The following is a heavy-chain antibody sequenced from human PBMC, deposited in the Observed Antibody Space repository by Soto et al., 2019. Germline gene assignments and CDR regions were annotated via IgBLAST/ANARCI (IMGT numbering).Heavy chain of an antibody. V-gene: IGHV3-15*01. D-gene: IGHD3-22*01. Sequence: GGSLRLSCAASGFTFSNAWMSWVRQAPGKGLEWVGRIKSKTDGGTTDYAAPVKGRFTISRDDSKNTLYLQMNSLKTEDTAVYYCTPLASSGYYDNWFDPWGQGTLVTVSS. CDR3: TPLASSGYYDNWFDP. CDR2: IKSKTDGGTT. CDR1: GFTFSNAW. J-gene: IGHJ5*02.